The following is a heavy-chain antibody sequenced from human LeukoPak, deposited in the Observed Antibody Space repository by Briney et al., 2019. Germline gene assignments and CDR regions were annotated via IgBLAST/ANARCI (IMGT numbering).Heavy chain of an antibody. V-gene: IGHV3-21*01. CDR1: GFSFDNYA. J-gene: IGHJ4*02. Sequence: GGSLRLSCAASGFSFDNYAMHWVRQAPGKGLEWVSSISSSSYIYYADSVKGRFTISRDSAKNSLYLQMNSLRAEDTAVYYCARTVDSSGYVLIYWGQGTLVTVSS. D-gene: IGHD3-22*01. CDR3: ARTVDSSGYVLIY. CDR2: ISSSSYI.